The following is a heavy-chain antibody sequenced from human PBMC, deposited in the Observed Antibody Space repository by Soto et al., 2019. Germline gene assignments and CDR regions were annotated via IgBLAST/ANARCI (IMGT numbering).Heavy chain of an antibody. J-gene: IGHJ4*02. CDR2: IYYSGST. V-gene: IGHV4-31*02. CDR3: ARDSGYGFDY. Sequence: SETLSLTCTVSGGSISSGGYYWSWIRQHPGRGLEWIGYIYYSGSTYYNPSLKSRVTISVDTSKNQFSLKLSSVTAADTAVYYCARDSGYGFDYWGQGTLVTVSS. CDR1: GGSISSGGYY. D-gene: IGHD5-18*01.